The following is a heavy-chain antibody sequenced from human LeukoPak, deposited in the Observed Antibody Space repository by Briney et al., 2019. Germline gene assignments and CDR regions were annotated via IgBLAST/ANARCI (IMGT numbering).Heavy chain of an antibody. V-gene: IGHV1-2*02. CDR1: GYTFTGYY. D-gene: IGHD3-22*01. Sequence: ASVKVSCKVSGYTFTGYYMHWVRQAPGQGLEWMGWINPNSGGTNYAQKFQGRVTMTRDTSISTAYMELSRLRSDDTAVYYCAREGGGYYYDSSGYLDYWGQGTLVTVSS. CDR3: AREGGGYYYDSSGYLDY. CDR2: INPNSGGT. J-gene: IGHJ4*02.